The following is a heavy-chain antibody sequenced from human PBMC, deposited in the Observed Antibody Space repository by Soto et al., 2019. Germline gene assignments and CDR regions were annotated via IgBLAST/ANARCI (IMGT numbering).Heavy chain of an antibody. D-gene: IGHD3-10*01. CDR1: GGTFRFYT. Sequence: QVQLVQSGAEVKKPGSSVKVSCTASGGTFRFYTINWVRQVPGQGLEWMGRIIPMLRMANFAQKFQGRVTXTXDXXTSTPYLDLRSLKSEDTAVYYCATNYGSGSTHFDYWGQGTLVTVSS. CDR2: IIPMLRMA. V-gene: IGHV1-69*02. J-gene: IGHJ4*02. CDR3: ATNYGSGSTHFDY.